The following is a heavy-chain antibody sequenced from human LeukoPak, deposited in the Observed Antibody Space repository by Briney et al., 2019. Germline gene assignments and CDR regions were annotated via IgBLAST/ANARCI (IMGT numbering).Heavy chain of an antibody. CDR3: ASLSGSGRNFDY. J-gene: IGHJ4*02. Sequence: GGSLRLSCAASGFTFSSYWLHWVRQAPGKGLVWVSRINSDGSSTSYADSVKGRFTISRDNAKNTLYLQMNSLRAEDMAVYYCASLSGSGRNFDYWGQGTLVTVSS. D-gene: IGHD3-10*01. CDR2: INSDGSST. V-gene: IGHV3-74*01. CDR1: GFTFSSYW.